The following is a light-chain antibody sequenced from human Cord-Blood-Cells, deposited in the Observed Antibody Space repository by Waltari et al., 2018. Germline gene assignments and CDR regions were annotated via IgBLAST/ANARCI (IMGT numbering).Light chain of an antibody. CDR1: QGVSSN. V-gene: IGKV3-15*01. Sequence: EIVMTQSPATLSVSPGERATLSCRASQGVSSNLAWYQQKPGQAPRLLIYGASTRATGIPARLSGSGSGTEFTLTISSLQSEDFAVYDCQQYNNWPPFTFGPGTKVDIK. CDR3: QQYNNWPPFT. J-gene: IGKJ3*01. CDR2: GAS.